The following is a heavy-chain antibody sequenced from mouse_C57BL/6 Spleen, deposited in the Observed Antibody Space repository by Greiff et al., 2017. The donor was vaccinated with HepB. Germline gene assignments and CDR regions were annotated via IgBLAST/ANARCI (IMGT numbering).Heavy chain of an antibody. CDR1: GYSFTGYF. CDR2: INPYNGDT. CDR3: AREGILRSYAMDY. D-gene: IGHD1-1*01. V-gene: IGHV1-20*01. Sequence: EVQLQESGPELVKPGDSVKISCKASGYSFTGYFMNWVMQSHGKSLEWIGRINPYNGDTFYNQKFKGKATLTVDKSSSTAHMELRSLTSEDSAVYYCAREGILRSYAMDYWGQGTSVTVSS. J-gene: IGHJ4*01.